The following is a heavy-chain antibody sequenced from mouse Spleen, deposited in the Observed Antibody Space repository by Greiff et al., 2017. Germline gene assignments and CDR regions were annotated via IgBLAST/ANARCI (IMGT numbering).Heavy chain of an antibody. Sequence: DVMLVESGGGLVKPGGSLKLSCAASGFTFSDYGMHWVRQAPEKGLEWVAYINSGSSTIYYADTVKGRFTISRDNAKNTLFLQMTSLRSEDTAMYYCARGSTMITTSFAYWGQGTLVTVSA. J-gene: IGHJ3*01. V-gene: IGHV5-17*01. CDR3: ARGSTMITTSFAY. CDR2: INSGSSTI. D-gene: IGHD2-4*01. CDR1: GFTFSDYG.